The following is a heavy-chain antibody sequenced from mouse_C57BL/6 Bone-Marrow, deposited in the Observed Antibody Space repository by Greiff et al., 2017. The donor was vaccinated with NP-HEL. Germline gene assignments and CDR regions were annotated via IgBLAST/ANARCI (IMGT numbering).Heavy chain of an antibody. CDR1: GYTFTSYG. CDR2: IYPRSGNT. J-gene: IGHJ4*01. CDR3: ARGDYDYEDYAMDY. Sequence: QVQLQQSGAELARPGASVKLSCKASGYTFTSYGISWVKQRTGQGLEWIGEIYPRSGNTYYNEKFKGKATLTADKSSSTAYMELRSLTSEDSAVYFCARGDYDYEDYAMDYWGQGTSVTVSS. D-gene: IGHD2-4*01. V-gene: IGHV1-81*01.